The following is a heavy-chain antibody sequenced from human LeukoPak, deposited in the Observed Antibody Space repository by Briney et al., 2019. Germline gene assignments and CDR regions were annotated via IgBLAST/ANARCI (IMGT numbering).Heavy chain of an antibody. J-gene: IGHJ4*02. CDR1: GFTFSSYA. Sequence: GGSLRLSCAASGFTFSSYAMSWVRQAPGKGLEWVSAISGSGGSTYYADSVKGRFTISRDNSKNTLYLQMNSLRAEDTAVYYCAREKAAIPAAIDDYWGQGTLVTVSS. CDR2: ISGSGGST. CDR3: AREKAAIPAAIDDY. D-gene: IGHD2-2*01. V-gene: IGHV3-23*01.